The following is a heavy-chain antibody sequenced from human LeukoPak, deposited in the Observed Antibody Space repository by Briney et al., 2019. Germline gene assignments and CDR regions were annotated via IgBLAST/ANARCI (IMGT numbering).Heavy chain of an antibody. D-gene: IGHD3-9*01. J-gene: IGHJ4*02. CDR3: AREADHASYYDIFAFDY. CDR1: GFTVSSNY. CDR2: IYSGGST. V-gene: IGHV3-66*01. Sequence: PGGSLRLSCAASGFTVSSNYMSWVRQAPGKGLEWVSVIYSGGSTYYADSVKGRFTISRDNSKNTLYLQMNSLRAEDTAVYYRAREADHASYYDIFAFDYWGQGTLVTVSS.